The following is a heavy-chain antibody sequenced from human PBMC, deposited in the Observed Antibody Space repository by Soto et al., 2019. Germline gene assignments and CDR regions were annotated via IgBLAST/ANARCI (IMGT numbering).Heavy chain of an antibody. V-gene: IGHV3-23*01. CDR3: AKHFVNGEIDY. Sequence: EVQLLESGGGLVQPGGSLRLSCVASGFTFSTYAMSWVRQAPGNGLEWVSIIGSSGGVTVYADSVKGRFTISRDNSKNTLYLQMNSLTAEDTAVYYCAKHFVNGEIDYWGQGTLVTVSS. J-gene: IGHJ4*02. CDR1: GFTFSTYA. CDR2: IGSSGGVT. D-gene: IGHD3-10*01.